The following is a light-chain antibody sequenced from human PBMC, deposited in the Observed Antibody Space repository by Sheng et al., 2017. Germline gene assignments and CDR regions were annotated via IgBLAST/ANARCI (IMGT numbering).Light chain of an antibody. CDR1: RLRDKY. J-gene: IGLJ2*01. CDR2: QDN. Sequence: SFELTQPPSLSVSPGQTASITCSGDRLRDKYASWYQQRPGRSPLLVIYQDNKRPSGIPERFSGSNSGNTATLTISGTQATDEADYYCQAWDSTIFVVFGGGTRLTV. V-gene: IGLV3-1*01. CDR3: QAWDSTIFVV.